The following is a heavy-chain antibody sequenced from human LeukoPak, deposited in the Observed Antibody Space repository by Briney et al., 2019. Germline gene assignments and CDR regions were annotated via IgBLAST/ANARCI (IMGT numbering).Heavy chain of an antibody. Sequence: SQTPSLTCTVSGGSISSGGYYWSWIRQPPGKGLEWIGYIYHSGSTYYNPSLKSRVTISVDRSKNQFSLKLSSVTAADTAVYYCARGPGGGGPSSYPPWPPSPLYFDYWGQGALVTVSS. CDR1: GGSISSGGYY. CDR2: IYHSGST. D-gene: IGHD2-2*01. CDR3: ARGPGGGGPSSYPPWPPSPLYFDY. J-gene: IGHJ4*02. V-gene: IGHV4-30-2*01.